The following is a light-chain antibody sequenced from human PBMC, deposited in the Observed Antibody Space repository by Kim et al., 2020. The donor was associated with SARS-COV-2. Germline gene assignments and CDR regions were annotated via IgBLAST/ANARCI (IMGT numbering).Light chain of an antibody. Sequence: ASVKLTCTRSSGHSTYAIAWHQQQPEKGPRYLMKLNSDGSHNKGDGIPDRFSGSSSGAERYLTISSLQAEDEADYYCQTWGTGIRVFGGGTQLTVL. V-gene: IGLV4-69*01. CDR1: SGHSTYA. J-gene: IGLJ2*01. CDR2: LNSDGSH. CDR3: QTWGTGIRV.